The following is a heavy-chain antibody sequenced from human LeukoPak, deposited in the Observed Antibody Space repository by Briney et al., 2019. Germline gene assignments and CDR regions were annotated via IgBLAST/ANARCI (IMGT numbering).Heavy chain of an antibody. CDR3: AREGHGDYHI. D-gene: IGHD4-17*01. CDR1: LFTFRNHW. CDR2: INQDGSEK. V-gene: IGHV3-7*01. Sequence: GGSLRLSCAASLFTFRNHWMTWVRQAPGKGLERVANINQDGSEKYYVDAVKGRFSISRDNAKNSLYLQMNSLRVEDTALYFCAREGHGDYHIWGQGTMVAVSS. J-gene: IGHJ3*02.